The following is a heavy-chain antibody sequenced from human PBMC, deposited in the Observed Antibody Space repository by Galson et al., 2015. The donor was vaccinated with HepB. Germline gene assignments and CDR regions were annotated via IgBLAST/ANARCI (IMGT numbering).Heavy chain of an antibody. D-gene: IGHD1-26*01. Sequence: SLRLSCAASGFTFSSYGMHWVRQAPGKGLEWVALISYDGSKEYYADSVKGRFTISRDNSQNTLYLQMNSLGAEDTAVYYCARGSLMGATTDSSNLDYWGQESLVTVSS. CDR1: GFTFSSYG. CDR2: ISYDGSKE. CDR3: ARGSLMGATTDSSNLDY. V-gene: IGHV3-33*01. J-gene: IGHJ4*02.